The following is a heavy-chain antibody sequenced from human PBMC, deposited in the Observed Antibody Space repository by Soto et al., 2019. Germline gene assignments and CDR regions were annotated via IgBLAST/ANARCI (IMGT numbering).Heavy chain of an antibody. CDR3: ARLVGDSYGHQKLFDS. J-gene: IGHJ5*01. CDR1: GYSFNTYW. CDR2: IYSGDFDT. Sequence: PGESLKISCMGSGYSFNTYWIGWVRQMPGHGLEWMGIIYSGDFDTRYSPSFPGHVTMSVDKSINTAYLQWSSLETSDTALYFCARLVGDSYGHQKLFDSWGQGTPVTVSS. D-gene: IGHD5-18*01. V-gene: IGHV5-51*01.